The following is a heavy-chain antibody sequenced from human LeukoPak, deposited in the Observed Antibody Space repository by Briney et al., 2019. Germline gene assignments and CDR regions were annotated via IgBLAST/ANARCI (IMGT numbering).Heavy chain of an antibody. CDR3: ARRGTFTYYDILTGYKSGGFQH. D-gene: IGHD3-9*01. V-gene: IGHV4-34*01. CDR1: GGSFSGYY. J-gene: IGHJ1*01. Sequence: SETLSLTCAVYGGSFSGYYWSWIRQPPGKGLEWIGEINHSGSTNYNPSLKSRGTISVDTSKNKFSLKLSSVTAADTAVYYCARRGTFTYYDILTGYKSGGFQHWGQGTLVTVSS. CDR2: INHSGST.